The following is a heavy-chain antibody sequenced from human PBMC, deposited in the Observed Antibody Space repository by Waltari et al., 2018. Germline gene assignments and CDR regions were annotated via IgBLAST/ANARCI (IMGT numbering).Heavy chain of an antibody. V-gene: IGHV3-9*01. CDR3: AKGRGEQQLAHVDY. D-gene: IGHD6-13*01. CDR2: ISWNSGSI. J-gene: IGHJ4*02. Sequence: EVQLVESGGGLVQPGRSLRLSCAASGFTFDDYAMHWVRQAPGKGLEWVSGISWNSGSIGYADSVKGRFTISRDNAKNSLYLQMNSLRAEDTALYYCAKGRGEQQLAHVDYWGQGTLVTVSS. CDR1: GFTFDDYA.